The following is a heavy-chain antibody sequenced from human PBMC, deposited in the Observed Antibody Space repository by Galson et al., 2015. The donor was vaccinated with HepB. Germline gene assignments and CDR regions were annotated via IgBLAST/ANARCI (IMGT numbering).Heavy chain of an antibody. J-gene: IGHJ6*02. Sequence: SVKVSCKVSGYTLTELPMHWVRQAPGKGLEWMGGFDPEDGETIYAQKFQGRVTMTEDTSTDTAYMELSSLRSEDTAVYYCATRTYYYYGMDVWGQGTTVTVSS. V-gene: IGHV1-24*01. CDR3: ATRTYYYYGMDV. CDR2: FDPEDGET. CDR1: GYTLTELP.